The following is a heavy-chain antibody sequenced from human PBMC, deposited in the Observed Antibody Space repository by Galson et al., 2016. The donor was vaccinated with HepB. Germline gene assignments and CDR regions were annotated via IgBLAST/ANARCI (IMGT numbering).Heavy chain of an antibody. V-gene: IGHV3-23*01. CDR3: AKDRLSGHGDYSWGIFDI. J-gene: IGHJ3*02. Sequence: SLRLSCAGSGLSLSPYAMSWGRQAPGQGLEWVSGISASGGSKTYADSARGRFIISRDNSNNKLFLQMNSLTTEDTAIYFCAKDRLSGHGDYSWGIFDIWGRGTEVTVSS. D-gene: IGHD4-17*01. CDR2: ISASGGSK. CDR1: GLSLSPYA.